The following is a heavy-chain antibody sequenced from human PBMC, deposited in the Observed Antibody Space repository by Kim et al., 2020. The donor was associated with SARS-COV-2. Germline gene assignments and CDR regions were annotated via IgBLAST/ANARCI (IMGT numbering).Heavy chain of an antibody. J-gene: IGHJ6*02. CDR3: ATDCPQWGRYYYGMDV. Sequence: KFQGRVTMTEDTSTDTAYMELSSLRSEDTAVYYCATDCPQWGRYYYGMDVWGQGTTVTVSS. D-gene: IGHD1-26*01. V-gene: IGHV1-24*01.